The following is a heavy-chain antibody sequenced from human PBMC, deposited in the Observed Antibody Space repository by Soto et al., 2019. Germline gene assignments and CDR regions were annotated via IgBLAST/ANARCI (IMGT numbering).Heavy chain of an antibody. CDR1: GFTFSNSV. CDR2: ISATGTIS. D-gene: IGHD3-10*01. V-gene: IGHV3-23*01. CDR3: AKMAWLGDPPGGDF. Sequence: EVQLLASGGGFIQPGGSLGLSCAASGFTFSNSVMAWVRQAPGKGLEWVSAISATGTISFYGDSVKGRFTVSRDNSKDTLYLHMGSLRADDTALYDCAKMAWLGDPPGGDFWGQGTLVTVSS. J-gene: IGHJ4*02.